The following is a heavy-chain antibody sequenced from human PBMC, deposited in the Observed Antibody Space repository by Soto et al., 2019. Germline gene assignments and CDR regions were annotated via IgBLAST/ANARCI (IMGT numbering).Heavy chain of an antibody. Sequence: SLRLSCAASEFTFANAWISWVRQAPGKGLEWVGRIKSKADGGTTDYAAPVKGRFTISRDESQNTPYLQMNSLKTEDTAVYYCTSLYYGHWGQGTLVTVSS. D-gene: IGHD4-17*01. CDR2: IKSKADGGTT. J-gene: IGHJ4*02. CDR1: EFTFANAW. CDR3: TSLYYGH. V-gene: IGHV3-15*01.